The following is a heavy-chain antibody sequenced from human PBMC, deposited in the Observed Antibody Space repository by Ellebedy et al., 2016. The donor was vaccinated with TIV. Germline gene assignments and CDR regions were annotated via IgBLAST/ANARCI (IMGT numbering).Heavy chain of an antibody. Sequence: AASVKVSCKASGYTFTGYYMHWVRQAPGQGLEWMGWINPNSGGTNYAQKFQGRVTMTRDTSISTAYMELSRLRSDDTAVYYCARVVSRWVMTGCDYWGQGTLVTVSS. CDR2: INPNSGGT. CDR1: GYTFTGYY. V-gene: IGHV1-2*02. CDR3: ARVVSRWVMTGCDY. D-gene: IGHD3-9*01. J-gene: IGHJ4*02.